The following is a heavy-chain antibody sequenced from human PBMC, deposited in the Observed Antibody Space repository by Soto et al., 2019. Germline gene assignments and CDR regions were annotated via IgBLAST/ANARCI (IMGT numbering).Heavy chain of an antibody. Sequence: PSETLYLTCTASGGSISISYWSWIRQPPGKGLEWIGEINHSGSTNYNPSLKSRVTISVDTSKNQFSLKLSSVTAADTAVYYCARGRLRYNDYWGQGTLGTVSS. D-gene: IGHD4-17*01. CDR1: GGSISISY. J-gene: IGHJ4*02. V-gene: IGHV4-34*01. CDR3: ARGRLRYNDY. CDR2: INHSGST.